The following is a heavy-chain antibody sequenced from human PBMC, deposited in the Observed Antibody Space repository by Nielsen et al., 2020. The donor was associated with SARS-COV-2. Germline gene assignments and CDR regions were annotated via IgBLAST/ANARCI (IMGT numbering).Heavy chain of an antibody. D-gene: IGHD4-17*01. CDR2: VSGSGYST. V-gene: IGHV3-23*01. Sequence: GGSLRLSCAASEFTFSNYAMSWVRQAPGKGLEWVSGVSGSGYSTYYADSVKGRFTISRDNSENSLYLQMNSLRAEDTAVYYCAKDGVSGYGDYPDYYGLDVWGQGTTVTVSS. CDR3: AKDGVSGYGDYPDYYGLDV. CDR1: EFTFSNYA. J-gene: IGHJ6*02.